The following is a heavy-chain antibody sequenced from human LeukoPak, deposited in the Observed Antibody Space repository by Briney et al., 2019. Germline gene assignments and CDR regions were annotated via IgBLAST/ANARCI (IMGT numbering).Heavy chain of an antibody. V-gene: IGHV3-23*01. J-gene: IGHJ4*02. CDR2: ISGSGSGGST. CDR1: GFTFSSSA. CDR3: AKDQGRGTLDSSGYYPFDY. Sequence: GGSLRLSCAASGFTFSSSAMSWVRQAPGKGLEWVSSISGSGSGGSTYYADSVKGRFTISRDNSKNTLYLQMNSLIAEDTAVYYCAKDQGRGTLDSSGYYPFDYWGQGTLVTVSS. D-gene: IGHD3-22*01.